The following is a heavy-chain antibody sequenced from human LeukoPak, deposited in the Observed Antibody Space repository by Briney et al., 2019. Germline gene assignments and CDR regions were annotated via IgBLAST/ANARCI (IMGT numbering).Heavy chain of an antibody. CDR3: ANACGSGSYYNVGDY. Sequence: GGSLRLSCAASGFTFSSYSMNWVRQAPGKGLEWVSSISSSSSYIYYADSVKGRFTISRDNSKNTLYLQMNSLRAEDTAVYYCANACGSGSYYNVGDYWGQGTLVTVSS. CDR2: ISSSSSYI. V-gene: IGHV3-21*04. D-gene: IGHD3-10*01. CDR1: GFTFSSYS. J-gene: IGHJ4*02.